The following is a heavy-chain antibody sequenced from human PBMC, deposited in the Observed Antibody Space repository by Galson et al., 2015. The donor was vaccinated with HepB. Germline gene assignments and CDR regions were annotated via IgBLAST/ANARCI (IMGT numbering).Heavy chain of an antibody. CDR2: IKSKTDGGTT. J-gene: IGHJ4*02. Sequence: SLRLSCAASGFTFSNAWMNWVRQAPGKGLEWVGRIKSKTDGGTTDYAAPVKGRFTISRDDSKNTLYLRMNSLKTEDTAVYYCTTETIFGVVILNWGQGTLVTVSS. V-gene: IGHV3-15*07. CDR3: TTETIFGVVILN. CDR1: GFTFSNAW. D-gene: IGHD3-3*01.